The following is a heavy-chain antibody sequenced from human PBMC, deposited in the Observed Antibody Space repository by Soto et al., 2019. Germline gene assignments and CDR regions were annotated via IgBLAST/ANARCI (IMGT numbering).Heavy chain of an antibody. CDR1: GGTFSSYA. CDR2: IIPIFGTA. D-gene: IGHD2-2*02. CDR3: AKGPWVVVPAAITKYNWFDP. V-gene: IGHV1-69*06. J-gene: IGHJ5*02. Sequence: SVKVSCKASGGTFSSYAISWVRQAPGQGLEWMGGIIPIFGTANYAQKFQGRVTITADKSTSTAYMELSSLRSEDTAVYCCAKGPWVVVPAAITKYNWFDPWGQGTLVTVSA.